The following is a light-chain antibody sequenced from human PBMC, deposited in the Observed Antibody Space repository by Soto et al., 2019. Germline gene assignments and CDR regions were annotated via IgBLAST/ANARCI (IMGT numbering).Light chain of an antibody. CDR2: DAS. CDR1: QGIDSD. V-gene: IGKV3D-11*01. J-gene: IGKJ4*01. CDR3: QQRGNWPLT. Sequence: IVLTQSPATLSLSRGQRATLSCRASQGIDSDLAWYQQKPGQPPRLLIFDASNRATGIPARFSGSGSGTDFTLTIASLEPEDFAVYYCQQRGNWPLTFGGGTKVEIK.